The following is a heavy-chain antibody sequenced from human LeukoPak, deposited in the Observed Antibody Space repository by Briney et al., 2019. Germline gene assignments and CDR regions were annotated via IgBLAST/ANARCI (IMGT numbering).Heavy chain of an antibody. CDR2: INHSGST. CDR1: GGSFSGYY. V-gene: IGHV4-34*01. J-gene: IGHJ2*01. D-gene: IGHD3-3*01. Sequence: PSETLSLTCAVYGGSFSGYYWSWIRQPPGKGLEWIGEINHSGSTNYNPSLKSRVTISVDTSKNQFSLKLSSVTAADTAVYYCARGTILEWLFIWYFDLWGRGTLVTVSS. CDR3: ARGTILEWLFIWYFDL.